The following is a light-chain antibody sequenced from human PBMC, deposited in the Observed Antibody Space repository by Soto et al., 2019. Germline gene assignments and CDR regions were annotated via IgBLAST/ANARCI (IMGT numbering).Light chain of an antibody. CDR2: EVT. CDR3: SSYTSSNTLI. V-gene: IGLV2-14*01. CDR1: SSDVGGYNY. Sequence: QSALIQPASVSGSRGQSITISCTGASSDVGGYNYVSWYQQFPGRAPKVMIYEVTNRPSGVSNRFSGSKSGNTASLTISGLQAEDEADYYCSSYTSSNTLIFSGGTKLTVL. J-gene: IGLJ2*01.